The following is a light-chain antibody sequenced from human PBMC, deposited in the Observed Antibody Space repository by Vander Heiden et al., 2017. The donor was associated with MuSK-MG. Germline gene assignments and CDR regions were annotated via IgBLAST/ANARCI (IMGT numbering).Light chain of an antibody. CDR2: KAS. CDR1: QSISSW. V-gene: IGKV1-5*03. CDR3: QEENSYSWT. J-gene: IGKJ1*01. Sequence: DIHMTQSPSTLSASVGYRVTITCRASQSISSWLAWYQQKPGKAPKLLIYKASSLESGVPSRFSGSACGTEITLTISSLHPDDFATYYCQEENSYSWTFGQGTRLEIK.